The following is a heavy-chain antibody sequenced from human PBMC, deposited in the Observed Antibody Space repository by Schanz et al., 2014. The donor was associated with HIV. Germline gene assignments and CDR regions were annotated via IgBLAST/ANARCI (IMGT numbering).Heavy chain of an antibody. CDR3: AVTFIVVGSLATNGMDV. D-gene: IGHD3-22*01. CDR1: GFTFSSYG. J-gene: IGHJ6*02. CDR2: IWYDGSQK. Sequence: QVQLVESGGGVVQPGRSLRLSCAASGFTFSSYGMHWVRQAPGKGLEWVALIWYDGSQKYYADSVKGRFTISRDNSKKTVNLQMNSLRVEDTAVYYCAVTFIVVGSLATNGMDVWGQGTTVTVSS. V-gene: IGHV3-33*01.